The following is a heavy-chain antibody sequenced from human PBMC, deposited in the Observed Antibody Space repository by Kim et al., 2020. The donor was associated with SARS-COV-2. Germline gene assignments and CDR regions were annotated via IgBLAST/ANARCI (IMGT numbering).Heavy chain of an antibody. CDR3: ARDPPDYYGKAPLGY. Sequence: SVKGRFTISRDKSKNSLYLQMNSLRDEHTAVYYCARDPPDYYGKAPLGYWGQGTLVTVSS. J-gene: IGHJ4*02. D-gene: IGHD3-10*01. V-gene: IGHV3-48*02.